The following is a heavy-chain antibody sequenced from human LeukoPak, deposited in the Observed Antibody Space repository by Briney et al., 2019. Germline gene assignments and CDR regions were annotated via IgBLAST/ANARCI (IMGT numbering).Heavy chain of an antibody. J-gene: IGHJ5*02. V-gene: IGHV4-30-2*01. CDR1: GGSISSGGYS. D-gene: IGHD5-12*01. Sequence: KTSETLPLTCAVSGGSISSGGYSWSWIRQPPGKGLEWIGYIYHSGSTYYNPSLKSRVTISVDRSKNQFSLKLSSVTAADTAVYYCARGIGYSGYDDNWFDPWGQGTLVTVSS. CDR2: IYHSGST. CDR3: ARGIGYSGYDDNWFDP.